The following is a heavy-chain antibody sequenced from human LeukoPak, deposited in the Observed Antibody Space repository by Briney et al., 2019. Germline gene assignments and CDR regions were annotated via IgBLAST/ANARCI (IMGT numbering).Heavy chain of an antibody. Sequence: GGSLRLSCAASGFTFSSYAMSWVRQAPGKGLEWVSAISGSGGSTYYADSVKGRFTISRDNSKNALYLQMNSLRAEDMAVYYCAKVAHYYGSGSYYEYYFDYWGQGTLVTVSS. J-gene: IGHJ4*02. CDR2: ISGSGGST. CDR1: GFTFSSYA. D-gene: IGHD3-10*01. CDR3: AKVAHYYGSGSYYEYYFDY. V-gene: IGHV3-23*01.